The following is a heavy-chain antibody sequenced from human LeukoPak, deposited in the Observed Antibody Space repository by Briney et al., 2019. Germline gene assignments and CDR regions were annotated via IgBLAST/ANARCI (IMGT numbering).Heavy chain of an antibody. CDR3: AREGDGYNSPIDY. V-gene: IGHV3-21*01. Sequence: GGSLRLSCAASGFTLSTYSLNWVRQAPGKGLEWVSSISCSSLYIYYADSVKGRFTISRDNAKNSLFLQMNSLRAEDTAVYYCAREGDGYNSPIDYWGQGTLVTVSS. CDR1: GFTLSTYS. CDR2: ISCSSLYI. J-gene: IGHJ4*02. D-gene: IGHD5-24*01.